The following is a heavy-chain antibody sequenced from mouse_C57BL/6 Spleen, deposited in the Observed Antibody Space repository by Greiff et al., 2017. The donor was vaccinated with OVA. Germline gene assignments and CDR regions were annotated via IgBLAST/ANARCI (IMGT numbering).Heavy chain of an antibody. CDR3: ARRITTAGWDY. CDR2: ISNGGGST. J-gene: IGHJ2*01. D-gene: IGHD1-1*01. Sequence: EVQLVESGGGLVQPGGSLKLSCAASGFTFSDYYMYWVRQTPEKRLEWVAYISNGGGSTYYPDTVKGRFTISRDNAKNTLYLQMSRLKSEDTARYYCARRITTAGWDYWGQGTTLTVSS. CDR1: GFTFSDYY. V-gene: IGHV5-12*01.